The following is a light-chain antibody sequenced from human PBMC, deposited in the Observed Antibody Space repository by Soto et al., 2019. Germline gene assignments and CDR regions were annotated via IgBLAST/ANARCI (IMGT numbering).Light chain of an antibody. CDR2: AAS. J-gene: IGKJ5*01. CDR3: QQSYSTTIT. CDR1: QSISSY. V-gene: IGKV1-39*01. Sequence: DIQMTQSPSSLSASVGDRVTITCRASQSISSYLNWYHQKPGKAPKILIYAASSLQSGVPSRFSGSVSGTDFTLTISSLQPEDFATYYCQQSYSTTITFGQGTRLEIK.